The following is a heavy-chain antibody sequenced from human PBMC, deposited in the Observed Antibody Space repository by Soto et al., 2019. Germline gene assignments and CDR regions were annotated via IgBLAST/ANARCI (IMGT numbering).Heavy chain of an antibody. J-gene: IGHJ5*02. V-gene: IGHV1-8*01. CDR2: MRANSGDT. CDR1: GDIFTNFD. D-gene: IGHD3-3*02. Sequence: QVQLGQPGAEVRKSGASVKVSCKASGDIFTNFDFNWVRQATGQGLEWIGWMRANSGDTGHDQKIQGRVSMTRDTSMSTAYMELSSLRAEDTAVYYCARYIYGQGFKAWGQGTLVFVSS. CDR3: ARYIYGQGFKA.